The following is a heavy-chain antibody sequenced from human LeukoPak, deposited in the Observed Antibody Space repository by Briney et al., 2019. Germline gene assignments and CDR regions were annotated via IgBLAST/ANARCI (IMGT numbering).Heavy chain of an antibody. CDR2: ISWNSGSI. D-gene: IGHD3-10*01. J-gene: IGHJ4*02. V-gene: IGHV3-9*03. CDR1: GFTFDDYA. Sequence: GGSLRLSCAASGFTFDDYATHWVRQAPGKGLEWVSGISWNSGSIGYADSVKGRFTISRDNAKNSLYLQMNSLRAEDMALYYCAKGFRGAPTSPHFDYWGQGTLVTVSS. CDR3: AKGFRGAPTSPHFDY.